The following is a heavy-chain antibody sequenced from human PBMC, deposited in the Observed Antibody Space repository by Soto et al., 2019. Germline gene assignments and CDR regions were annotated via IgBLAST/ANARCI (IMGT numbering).Heavy chain of an antibody. Sequence: SETLSLTCVGSGYSISSGYYWAWVRQPPGKELEWIGSIYHSGKTYYKPSLRSRVTVSVDTSKNQFSMKLISVTAADTAVYYCARDKRVTMIGGWFDPWGQGTLVTVSS. CDR1: GYSISSGYY. J-gene: IGHJ5*02. V-gene: IGHV4-38-2*02. CDR3: ARDKRVTMIGGWFDP. D-gene: IGHD3-22*01. CDR2: IYHSGKT.